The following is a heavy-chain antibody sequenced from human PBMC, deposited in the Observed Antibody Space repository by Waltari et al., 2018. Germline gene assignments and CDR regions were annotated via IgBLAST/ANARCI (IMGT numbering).Heavy chain of an antibody. CDR3: ARDSWETCFDY. J-gene: IGHJ4*02. CDR1: GGSISSYY. CDR2: IYYSGST. D-gene: IGHD1-26*01. Sequence: QVQLQESGPGLVKPSETLSLTCTVSGGSISSYYWSWIRQPPGKGLEWIGYIYYSGSTNYNPSLKSRVTISVDTSKNQFSLKLSSVTAADTAVYYCARDSWETCFDYWGQGTLVTVSS. V-gene: IGHV4-59*01.